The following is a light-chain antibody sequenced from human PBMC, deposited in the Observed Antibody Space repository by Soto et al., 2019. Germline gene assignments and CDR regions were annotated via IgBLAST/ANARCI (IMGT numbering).Light chain of an antibody. CDR1: QSISSY. CDR2: AAS. J-gene: IGKJ3*01. CDR3: QRSYSTPFT. Sequence: DIQMTQSPSSLSASVGDRVTITCRASQSISSYLNWYQQKPGKAPKLLIYAASSLQSGVPSRFSGSGSGTDFTLTISSLQPEDFVTYYCQRSYSTPFTLGPGTKVDIK. V-gene: IGKV1-39*01.